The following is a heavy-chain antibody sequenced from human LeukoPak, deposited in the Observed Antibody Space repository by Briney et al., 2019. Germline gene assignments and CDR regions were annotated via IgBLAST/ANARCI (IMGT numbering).Heavy chain of an antibody. D-gene: IGHD6-19*01. V-gene: IGHV4-59*01. CDR2: IRYSGTT. CDR1: GASIFTYY. J-gene: IGHJ3*02. CDR3: ARDVAVAGDGGFDI. Sequence: SETLSLTCTVSGASIFTYYWSWIRHPPGEGLEYIGDIRYSGTTNYSPSLKSRVTISVDTSKNQFSLKLRSVTAADTAIYYCARDVAVAGDGGFDIWGQGTMVTVSS.